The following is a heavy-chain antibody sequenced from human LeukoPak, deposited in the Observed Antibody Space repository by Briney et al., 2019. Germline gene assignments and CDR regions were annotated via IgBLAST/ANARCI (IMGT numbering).Heavy chain of an antibody. J-gene: IGHJ4*02. CDR2: ISYDGTYK. CDR1: GFTFSSYG. D-gene: IGHD2-2*01. CDR3: AKDLAPAAY. Sequence: GGSLRLSCAASGFTFSSYGMHWVRQAPGKGLEGVAVISYDGTYKYYADSVKGRFTISRDNSKNTLYLQMNSLRAEDTAVYYCAKDLAPAAYWGQGTLVTVSS. V-gene: IGHV3-30*18.